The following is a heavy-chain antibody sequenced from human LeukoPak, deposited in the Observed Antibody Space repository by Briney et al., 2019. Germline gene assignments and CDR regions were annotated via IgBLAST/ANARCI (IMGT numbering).Heavy chain of an antibody. V-gene: IGHV3-74*01. CDR3: AREQGYYSVPGY. CDR2: IRSDGSST. J-gene: IGHJ4*02. Sequence: GGSLGLSCAASGFTFSSYWMHWVRQAPGKGPVWVARIRSDGSSTDYADSVKGRFTISRDNAKNTLYLQMNSLRAEDTAVYYCAREQGYYSVPGYWGQGTLVTVSS. D-gene: IGHD3-22*01. CDR1: GFTFSSYW.